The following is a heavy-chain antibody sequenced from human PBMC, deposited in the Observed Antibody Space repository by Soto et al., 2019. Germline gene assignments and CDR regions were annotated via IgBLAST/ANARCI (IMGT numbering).Heavy chain of an antibody. V-gene: IGHV3-23*01. Sequence: PGGSLRLSCAASGFTFSNYAMNWVRQAAGKGLEWVSTIGTSATDTHFADSVKGRFTISRDSSKNTLYLEMSSLRPEDTAVYYCVRRGYNWQFSDYWGQGTLVTVSS. CDR2: IGTSATDT. CDR1: GFTFSNYA. J-gene: IGHJ4*02. D-gene: IGHD6-25*01. CDR3: VRRGYNWQFSDY.